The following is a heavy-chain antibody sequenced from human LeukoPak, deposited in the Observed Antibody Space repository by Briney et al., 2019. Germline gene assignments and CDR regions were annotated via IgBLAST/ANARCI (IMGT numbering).Heavy chain of an antibody. V-gene: IGHV4-59*01. CDR3: ARGLYCSSTSCYHYYYYYMDV. CDR2: IYYSGST. CDR1: GGSISSYY. Sequence: PSETLSLTCAVSGGSISSYYWSWIRQPPGKGLEWIGYIYYSGSTNYNPSLKSRVTISVDTSKNQFSLKLSSVTAADTAVYYCARGLYCSSTSCYHYYYYYMDVWGKGTTVTVSS. J-gene: IGHJ6*03. D-gene: IGHD2-2*01.